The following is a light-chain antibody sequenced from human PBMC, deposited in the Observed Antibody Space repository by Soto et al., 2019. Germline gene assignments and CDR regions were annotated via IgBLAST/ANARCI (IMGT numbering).Light chain of an antibody. CDR3: QEYNSAPHT. CDR2: AAS. Sequence: DIQMTQSPSSLSASVGDRVTITCRASQGISNYLAWYQQKPGKVPKLLMYAASTLQSGIPSRFSGSGSGTDFTLTISSLQTEDVATYYCQEYNSAPHTFGGGTQVEIK. CDR1: QGISNY. J-gene: IGKJ4*01. V-gene: IGKV1-27*01.